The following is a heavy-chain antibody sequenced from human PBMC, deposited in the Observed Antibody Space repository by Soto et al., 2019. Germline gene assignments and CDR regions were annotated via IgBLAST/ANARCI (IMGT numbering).Heavy chain of an antibody. Sequence: WGSLRLSCAASGFTVSSNYLSWFRQAPGKGLEWVSVIFSADNTHYADSVKGRFTISRDNSKNTVFLQMNSLRAEDTAVYYCAITGAGYYIVWGQGTPVTVSS. D-gene: IGHD3-3*01. V-gene: IGHV3-53*01. CDR3: AITGAGYYIV. CDR1: GFTVSSNY. CDR2: IFSADNT. J-gene: IGHJ4*02.